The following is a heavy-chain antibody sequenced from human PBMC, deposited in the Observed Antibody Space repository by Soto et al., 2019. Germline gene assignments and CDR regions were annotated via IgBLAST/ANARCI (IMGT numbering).Heavy chain of an antibody. CDR3: ARVRSYDYGERGAFDI. D-gene: IGHD4-17*01. V-gene: IGHV3-30-3*01. J-gene: IGHJ3*02. Sequence: PGGSLRLSCAASGFTFSSYAMHWVRQAPGKGLEWVAVISYDGSNKYYADSVKGRFTISRDNSKNTLYLQMNSLRAEDTAVYYCARVRSYDYGERGAFDIWGQGTMVTVSS. CDR2: ISYDGSNK. CDR1: GFTFSSYA.